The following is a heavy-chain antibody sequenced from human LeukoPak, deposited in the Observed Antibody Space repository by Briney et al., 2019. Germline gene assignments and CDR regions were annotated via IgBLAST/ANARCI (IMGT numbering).Heavy chain of an antibody. CDR1: GYTFTGYY. CDR3: ARDVGYMVRGLRYNNWFDP. Sequence: GASVKVSCKASGYTFTGYYMHWVRQAPGQGLEWMGGIIPIFGTANYAQKFQGRVTITADESTSTAYMELSSLRSEDTAVYYCARDVGYMVRGLRYNNWFDPWGQGTLVTVSS. CDR2: IIPIFGTA. J-gene: IGHJ5*02. D-gene: IGHD3-10*01. V-gene: IGHV1-69*13.